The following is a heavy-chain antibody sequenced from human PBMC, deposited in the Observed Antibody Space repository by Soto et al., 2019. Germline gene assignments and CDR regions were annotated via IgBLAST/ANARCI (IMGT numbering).Heavy chain of an antibody. CDR1: GDTFTNHV. V-gene: IGHV1-69*12. CDR3: ARDLGSGYDRGDY. D-gene: IGHD5-12*01. CDR2: IISLFGTP. Sequence: QVQLVQSGGKVKKPGSSVKVSCKASGDTFTNHVFNWVRQAPGQGLEWMGGIISLFGTPHYAQRFQGRVTITADESTATSDMQLSSLRSEDTAVYYCARDLGSGYDRGDYWGQGTLVTVSS. J-gene: IGHJ4*02.